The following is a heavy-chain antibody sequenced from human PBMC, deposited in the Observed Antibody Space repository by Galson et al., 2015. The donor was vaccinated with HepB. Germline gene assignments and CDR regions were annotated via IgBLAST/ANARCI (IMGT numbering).Heavy chain of an antibody. CDR3: GRGATQALGY. CDR1: GFAVNSTY. D-gene: IGHD3-16*01. Sequence: SLRLSCAASGFAVNSTYMNWVRQAPGKGLEWVSFIYSGGSSNYADSVKGRCTITSDNTKNTLYLQMNSRRAEDTAVYYCGRGATQALGYWGQGTLVTVSS. CDR2: IYSGGSS. V-gene: IGHV3-66*01. J-gene: IGHJ4*02.